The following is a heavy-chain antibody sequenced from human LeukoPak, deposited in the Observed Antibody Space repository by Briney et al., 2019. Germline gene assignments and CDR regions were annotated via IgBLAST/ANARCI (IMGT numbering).Heavy chain of an antibody. V-gene: IGHV4-38-2*01. CDR1: GYSISSGYY. CDR2: IYHSGST. D-gene: IGHD4-17*01. J-gene: IGHJ4*02. Sequence: SETLSLTCAVSGYSISSGYYWGWIRQPPGKALEWIGSIYHSGSTYYNPSLKSRVTISVDTSKNQFPLKLSSVTAADTAVYYCARSMTTVTRGHFDYWGQGTLVTVSS. CDR3: ARSMTTVTRGHFDY.